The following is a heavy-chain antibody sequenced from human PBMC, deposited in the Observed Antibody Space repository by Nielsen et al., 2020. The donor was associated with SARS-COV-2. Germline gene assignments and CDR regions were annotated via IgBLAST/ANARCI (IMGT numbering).Heavy chain of an antibody. V-gene: IGHV4-31*03. J-gene: IGHJ4*02. CDR2: IYYSGST. D-gene: IGHD3-9*01. CDR3: ARVGILTGWAFDD. CDR1: GGSISSGGYY. Sequence: LRLSCTVSGGSISSGGYYWSWIRQHPGKGLEWIGYIYYSGSTYYNPSLKSRVTISVDTSKNQFSLKLSSVTAADTAVYYCARVGILTGWAFDDWGQGTLVTVSS.